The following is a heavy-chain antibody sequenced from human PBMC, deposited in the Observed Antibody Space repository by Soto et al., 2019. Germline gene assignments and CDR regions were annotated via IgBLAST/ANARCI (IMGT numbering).Heavy chain of an antibody. CDR1: GDSITSGAYY. CDR2: IHSSGSS. CDR3: ASSCKSGWTCDD. J-gene: IGHJ4*02. D-gene: IGHD6-19*01. Sequence: QVQLQESGPGLVKPSQTLSLTCTVSGDSITSGAYYWSWVRQLPGKRLEWIAYIHSSGSSYYTPSLKRRLTISIDTSENQFSLNLNSVTAADTAVYYCASSCKSGWTCDDWGQGTLVTVSS. V-gene: IGHV4-31*03.